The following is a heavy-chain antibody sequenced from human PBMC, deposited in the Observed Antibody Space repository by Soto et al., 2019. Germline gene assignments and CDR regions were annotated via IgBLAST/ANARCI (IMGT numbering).Heavy chain of an antibody. CDR3: AKAVAGTSYYYYYGMDV. Sequence: SETLSLTCTVSGGSISSGGYYWSWIRQHPGKGLEWIGYIYYSGSTYYNPSLKCRVTISVDTSKNQFSLKLSSVTAEDTAVYYCAKAVAGTSYYYYYGMDVWGQGTTVTVSS. CDR2: IYYSGST. J-gene: IGHJ6*02. CDR1: GGSISSGGYY. D-gene: IGHD6-19*01. V-gene: IGHV4-31*03.